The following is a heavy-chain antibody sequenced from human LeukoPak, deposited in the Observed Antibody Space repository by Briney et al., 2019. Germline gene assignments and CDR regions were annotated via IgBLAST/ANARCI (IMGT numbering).Heavy chain of an antibody. CDR3: VRRDTGWNYFDY. V-gene: IGHV4-59*08. D-gene: IGHD6-19*01. J-gene: IGHJ4*02. CDR1: GGSINSHY. CDR2: IYYTGKI. Sequence: PSETLSLTCAVSGGSINSHYWGWIRQPPGKGLQWIGDIYYTGKINYNPSLKSRVTITLDTSKDHLSLNLTSLLAADTAIYYCVRRDTGWNYFDYWGQGILVTVSS.